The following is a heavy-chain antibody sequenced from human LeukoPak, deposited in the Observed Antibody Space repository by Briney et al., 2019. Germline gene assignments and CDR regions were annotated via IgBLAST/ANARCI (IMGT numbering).Heavy chain of an antibody. CDR1: GGSISSFY. CDR2: IYFSGST. V-gene: IGHV4-59*01. CDR3: ARGGTDSPLYYFDQ. D-gene: IGHD3-22*01. J-gene: IGHJ4*02. Sequence: SETLSLTCTVSGGSISSFYWSWIRQPPGKGLEWIGYIYFSGSTNYNASLKSRVTISVDTSKNQLSLKLTSATAADTAVYYCARGGTDSPLYYFDQWGQGALVTVSS.